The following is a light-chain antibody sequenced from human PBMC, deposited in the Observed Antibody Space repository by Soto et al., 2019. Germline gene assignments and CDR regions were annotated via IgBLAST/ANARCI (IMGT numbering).Light chain of an antibody. V-gene: IGKV3-20*01. CDR3: QQYGPSPLCT. CDR1: QSVSSGY. J-gene: IGKJ2*02. CDR2: ATY. Sequence: VLTQSPGTLSLSPGERATLSCRAGQSVSSGYLAWYQQKPGQAPRLLIYATYTRASGIPDRFSGSGSGTDFTLTISRLQPEDFAVYYCQQYGPSPLCTFGQGTKLEIK.